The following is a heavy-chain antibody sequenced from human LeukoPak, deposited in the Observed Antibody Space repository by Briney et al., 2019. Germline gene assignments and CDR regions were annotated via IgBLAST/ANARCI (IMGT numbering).Heavy chain of an antibody. V-gene: IGHV4-39*01. J-gene: IGHJ6*03. D-gene: IGHD3-16*01. CDR3: ARQGDSRLLSEYYTSYMDV. Sequence: PSETLSLTCTVSGGPISSSDHYWGWIRQSPGKGLEWIGTIYYSGSTYYNPSLKSRVTISVDTSENQFSLKLSSVTAADTAVYYCARQGDSRLLSEYYTSYMDVRGKGTTVTVSS. CDR1: GGPISSSDHY. CDR2: IYYSGST.